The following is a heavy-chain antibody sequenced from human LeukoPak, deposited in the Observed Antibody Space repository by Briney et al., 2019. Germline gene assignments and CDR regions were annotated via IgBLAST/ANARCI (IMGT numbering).Heavy chain of an antibody. V-gene: IGHV4-34*01. J-gene: IGHJ4*02. CDR1: GGSFSGYY. CDR2: INHSGST. Sequence: PSETLSLTCAVYGGSFSGYYWSWIRQPPGKGLEWIGEINHSGSTNYNPSLTSRVTISVDTSKNQFPLKLSSVTAADTAVYYCAREEPHSVGATPYYFDYWGQGTLVTVSS. D-gene: IGHD1-26*01. CDR3: AREEPHSVGATPYYFDY.